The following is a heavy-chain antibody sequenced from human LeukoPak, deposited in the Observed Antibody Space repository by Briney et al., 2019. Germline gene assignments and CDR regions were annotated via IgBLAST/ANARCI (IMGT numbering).Heavy chain of an antibody. CDR3: AKVSGFGWLLHASFDY. CDR2: ISGSGSST. J-gene: IGHJ4*02. V-gene: IGHV3-23*01. CDR1: GFTFSSYA. Sequence: GGSLRLSCAASGFTFSSYAMGWVRQAPGKGLEWVSAISGSGSSTYYADSVKGRFTISRDNSKNTLYMQMNSLRAEDTAVYYCAKVSGFGWLLHASFDYWGQGTLVTVSS. D-gene: IGHD3-22*01.